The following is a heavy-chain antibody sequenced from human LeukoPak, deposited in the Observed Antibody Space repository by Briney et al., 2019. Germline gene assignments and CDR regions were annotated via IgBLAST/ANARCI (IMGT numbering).Heavy chain of an antibody. D-gene: IGHD3-22*01. CDR2: IYYSGST. V-gene: IGHV4-59*01. Sequence: SETLSLTCTVSGGSISSYYWSWIRQPPGKGLEWIGYIYYSGSTNYNPSLKSRVTISVDTSKNQFSLKLSSVTAADTAVYYCATYTGYYYDSSGYYEIDAFDIWGQGTMVTVSS. CDR3: ATYTGYYYDSSGYYEIDAFDI. J-gene: IGHJ3*02. CDR1: GGSISSYY.